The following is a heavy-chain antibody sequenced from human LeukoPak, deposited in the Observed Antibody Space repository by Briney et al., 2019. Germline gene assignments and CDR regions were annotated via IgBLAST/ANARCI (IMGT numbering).Heavy chain of an antibody. Sequence: GGSLRLSCAASGFTVSSNHMTWVRQAPGKGLEWVSMIYSNGNTYYADSVKGRFTISRDNAKNTLYLQMNSLRAEDTAAYYCARDYRYGLDVWGQGATVTVSS. D-gene: IGHD3-16*02. CDR2: IYSNGNT. CDR3: ARDYRYGLDV. V-gene: IGHV3-66*01. J-gene: IGHJ6*02. CDR1: GFTVSSNH.